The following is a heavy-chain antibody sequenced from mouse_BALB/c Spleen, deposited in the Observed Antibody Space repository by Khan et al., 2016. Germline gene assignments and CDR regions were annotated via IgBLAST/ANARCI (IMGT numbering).Heavy chain of an antibody. CDR2: ISYGGGST. D-gene: IGHD2-1*01. CDR3: ARDGNYSIDY. Sequence: EVELVESGGVLVQPGGSLKLSCATSGFTVSSYYMYWVRQTPEKRLELVAYISYGGGSTFYPDTVKGRFTISRDNARNTLYLQMSSLTSEDTAMYYCARDGNYSIDYWGQGTTVTVSS. J-gene: IGHJ2*01. CDR1: GFTVSSYY. V-gene: IGHV5-12*02.